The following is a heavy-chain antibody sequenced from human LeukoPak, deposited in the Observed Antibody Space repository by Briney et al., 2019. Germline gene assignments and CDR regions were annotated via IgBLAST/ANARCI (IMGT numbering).Heavy chain of an antibody. CDR2: IYYSGST. J-gene: IGHJ5*02. CDR1: GGSISSSSYY. CDR3: ARLSAGDYVGWFDP. Sequence: KASETLSLTCTVSGGSISSSSYYWGWIRQPPGKGLEWIGSIYYSGSTYYNPSLKSRVTISVDTSKNQFSLKLSSVTAADTAVYYCARLSAGDYVGWFDPWGQGTLVTVSS. D-gene: IGHD4-17*01. V-gene: IGHV4-39*01.